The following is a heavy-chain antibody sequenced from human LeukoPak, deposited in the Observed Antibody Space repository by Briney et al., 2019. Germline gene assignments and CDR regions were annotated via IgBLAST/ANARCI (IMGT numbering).Heavy chain of an antibody. CDR2: ISAYNGNT. Sequence: ASVKVSCKASGHTFTSYGISWVRQAPGQGLEWMGWISAYNGNTNYAQKLQGRVTMTTDTSTSTAYMELRSLRSDGTAVYYCASSFRYYYGSGSFPFPHYWGQGALVTVSS. CDR3: ASSFRYYYGSGSFPFPHY. D-gene: IGHD3-10*01. J-gene: IGHJ4*02. V-gene: IGHV1-18*01. CDR1: GHTFTSYG.